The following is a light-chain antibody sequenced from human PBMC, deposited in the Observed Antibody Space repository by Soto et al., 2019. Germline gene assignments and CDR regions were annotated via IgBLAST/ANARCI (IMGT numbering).Light chain of an antibody. V-gene: IGLV2-8*01. Sequence: QSVLTQPPSAAGSPGQSVTISCTGTSSDVGGYNYVSWYQQHPGKAPKLMIYEVSKRPSGVPDLFSGSKSGNTASLTVSALEAEDEADYYCSSYAGSNKLVFGGGTTLTVL. CDR2: EVS. J-gene: IGLJ2*01. CDR3: SSYAGSNKLV. CDR1: SSDVGGYNY.